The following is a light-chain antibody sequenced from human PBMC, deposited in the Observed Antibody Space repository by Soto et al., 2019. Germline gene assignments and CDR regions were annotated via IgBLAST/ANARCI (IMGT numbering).Light chain of an antibody. CDR1: QDISRW. Sequence: DIQMTQSPSSVSSSVGDRVTITCRASQDISRWLAWYQQKPGKAPKLLIYTASSLQGGVPSRFSGSGSGTDFTLTISSLQPEDFAVYYCQQYGSSPLTFGGGTKVEIK. V-gene: IGKV1D-12*01. J-gene: IGKJ4*01. CDR2: TAS. CDR3: QQYGSSPLT.